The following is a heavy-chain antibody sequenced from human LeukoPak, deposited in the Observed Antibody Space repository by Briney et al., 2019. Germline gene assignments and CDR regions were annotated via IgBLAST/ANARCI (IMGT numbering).Heavy chain of an antibody. D-gene: IGHD5-12*01. CDR3: AKVFSGYVPFDY. CDR2: ISGSGGST. CDR1: GFPLSSYA. Sequence: GGSLRLSCAVSGFPLSSYAMSWVRQAPGKGLEWVSAISGSGGSTYYADSVKGRFTISRDNSKNTLYLQMNSLRAEDTAVYYCAKVFSGYVPFDYWGQGTLVTVSS. V-gene: IGHV3-23*01. J-gene: IGHJ4*02.